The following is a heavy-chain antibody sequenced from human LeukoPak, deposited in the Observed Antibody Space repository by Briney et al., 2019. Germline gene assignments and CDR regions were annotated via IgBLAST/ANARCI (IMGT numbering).Heavy chain of an antibody. CDR1: GFSFTNTW. D-gene: IGHD1-20*01. Sequence: PGGSLRLSCEASGFSFTNTWMSWVRQAPGKGLEWVSAISGRGVSTSYADSVRGRFTISRDNSKNTLYLQMNSLRAEDTAVYYCAKAASGNWNDVSDYWGQGTLVTVSS. CDR3: AKAASGNWNDVSDY. J-gene: IGHJ4*02. V-gene: IGHV3-23*01. CDR2: ISGRGVST.